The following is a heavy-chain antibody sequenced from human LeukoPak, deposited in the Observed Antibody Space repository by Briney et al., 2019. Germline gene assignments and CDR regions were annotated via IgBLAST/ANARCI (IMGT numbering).Heavy chain of an antibody. CDR1: GGSISSYY. CDR2: IYTSGST. V-gene: IGHV4-4*09. CDR3: VGTTGTVDAFDI. D-gene: IGHD1-1*01. J-gene: IGHJ3*02. Sequence: PSETLSLTCTVSGGSISSYYWSWIRQPPGKGLEWIGYIYTSGSTNYNPSLKSRVTISVDTSKNQFSLKLSSVTAADTAVYYCVGTTGTVDAFDIRGQGTMVTVSS.